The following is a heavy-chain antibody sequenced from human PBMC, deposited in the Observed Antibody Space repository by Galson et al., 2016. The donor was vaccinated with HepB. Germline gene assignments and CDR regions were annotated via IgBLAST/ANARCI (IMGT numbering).Heavy chain of an antibody. J-gene: IGHJ4*02. CDR2: VFFSDIT. Sequence: ETLSLTCTVSDESIGTYYWNWLRQSPGKGLEWIGYVFFSDITAYNPSLNSRVTLSLDTSKNQSSLELRSVTTADAATYYCARGMSKTGLFDSWGRGTLVTVSS. CDR1: DESIGTYY. D-gene: IGHD3-10*01. CDR3: ARGMSKTGLFDS. V-gene: IGHV4-59*12.